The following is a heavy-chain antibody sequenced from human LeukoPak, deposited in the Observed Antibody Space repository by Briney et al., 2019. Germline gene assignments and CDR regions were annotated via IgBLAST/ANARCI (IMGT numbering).Heavy chain of an antibody. Sequence: GGSLRLSCVASGFSFSDYDMYWVRQAAGRGLEWVSALGTNGDAYYLGSVRGRFTISRENVKNSLYLQMNSLGVEDTAVYYCAREWRGIASHYHGMDVWRQGTTVTVSS. CDR3: AREWRGIASHYHGMDV. D-gene: IGHD6-6*01. J-gene: IGHJ6*02. CDR2: LGTNGDA. V-gene: IGHV3-13*01. CDR1: GFSFSDYD.